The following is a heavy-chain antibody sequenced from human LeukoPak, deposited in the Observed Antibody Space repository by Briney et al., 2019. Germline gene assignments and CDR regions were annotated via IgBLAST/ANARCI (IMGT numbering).Heavy chain of an antibody. CDR2: IYHSGST. Sequence: PSETLSLTCAVSGYSISSGYYCGWIRQPPGKGLEWIGSIYHSGSTYYNPSLKSRVTISVNTSKNQFSLKLSSVTAADTAVYYCARGCYDFWSGYCHFDYWGQGTLVTVSS. J-gene: IGHJ4*02. CDR3: ARGCYDFWSGYCHFDY. V-gene: IGHV4-38-2*01. D-gene: IGHD3-3*01. CDR1: GYSISSGYY.